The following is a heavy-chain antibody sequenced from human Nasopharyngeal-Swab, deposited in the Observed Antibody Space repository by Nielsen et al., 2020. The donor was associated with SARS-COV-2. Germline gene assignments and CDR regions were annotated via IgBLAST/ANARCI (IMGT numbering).Heavy chain of an antibody. J-gene: IGHJ4*02. Sequence: GGSLRLSCAASGFSITTYGMTWVRQAPGKGLEWISGISELGTGIYYADSVWGRFTISRDTSKNTVYLQMNTVRVEDTGLYYCARGLTGHIVQWIPSPYWGQGTLVTVSS. CDR1: GFSITTYG. V-gene: IGHV3-23*01. D-gene: IGHD1-14*01. CDR2: ISELGTGI. CDR3: ARGLTGHIVQWIPSPY.